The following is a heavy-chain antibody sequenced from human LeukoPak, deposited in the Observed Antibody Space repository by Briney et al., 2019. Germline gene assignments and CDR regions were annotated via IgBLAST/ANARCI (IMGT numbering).Heavy chain of an antibody. D-gene: IGHD3-22*01. CDR3: AKNRYYYDSSVFPANDG. J-gene: IGHJ4*02. CDR2: ISGSGGST. Sequence: GGSLRLSCAASGFTFSSYVMSWVRQAPGKGLEWVSAISGSGGSTYYADSVKGRFTISRDNSKNTLYLQMNSLRAEDTAVYYCAKNRYYYDSSVFPANDGGGQGTRVTVPS. CDR1: GFTFSSYV. V-gene: IGHV3-23*01.